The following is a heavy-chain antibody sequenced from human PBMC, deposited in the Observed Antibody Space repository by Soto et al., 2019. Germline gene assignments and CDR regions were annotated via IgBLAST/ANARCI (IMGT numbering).Heavy chain of an antibody. V-gene: IGHV3-15*01. J-gene: IGHJ4*02. D-gene: IGHD2-15*01. CDR1: GFTFSNAW. Sequence: EVQLVESGGGLVKPGGSLRLSCAASGFTFSNAWMSWVRQAPGKGLEWVGRIKSKTDGGTTDYAAPVKGRFTISRDDSKNTLYLQMNRLKTEDTAVYYCTTEGPGYCSGGSCYAIAYWGQGTLVTVSS. CDR2: IKSKTDGGTT. CDR3: TTEGPGYCSGGSCYAIAY.